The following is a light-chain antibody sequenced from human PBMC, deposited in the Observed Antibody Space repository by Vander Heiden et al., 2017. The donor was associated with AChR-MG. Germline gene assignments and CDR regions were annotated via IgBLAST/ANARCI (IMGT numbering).Light chain of an antibody. Sequence: QSVLTPPPPVSGSHGHRVTIPCSGSRSSLCSSTVNWYQQFPGTAPKLLMFNSDQRPAGVPDRFSGSKSGTSASLVISGLQSADEADYYCAAWDDSVNAPVVFGGGTKLTVI. CDR1: RSSLCSST. CDR2: NSD. CDR3: AAWDDSVNAPVV. J-gene: IGLJ2*01. V-gene: IGLV1-44*01.